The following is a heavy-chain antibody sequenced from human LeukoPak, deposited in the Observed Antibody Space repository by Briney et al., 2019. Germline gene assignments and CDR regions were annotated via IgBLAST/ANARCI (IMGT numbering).Heavy chain of an antibody. D-gene: IGHD3-10*01. V-gene: IGHV4-61*02. CDR2: IYTSGST. J-gene: IGHJ4*02. Sequence: SETLSLTCAVSGGSISSGSYYWSWIRQPAGKGLEWIGRIYTSGSTNYNPSLKSRVTISVDTSKNQFSLKLSSVTAADTAVYYCARDGDNYYGSGSYGYWGQGTLVTVSS. CDR3: ARDGDNYYGSGSYGY. CDR1: GGSISSGSYY.